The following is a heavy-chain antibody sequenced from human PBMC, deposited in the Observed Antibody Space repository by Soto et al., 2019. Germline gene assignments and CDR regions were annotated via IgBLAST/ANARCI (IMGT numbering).Heavy chain of an antibody. J-gene: IGHJ4*02. D-gene: IGHD6-13*01. CDR3: ARPPRGIAAFYFDY. V-gene: IGHV2-5*01. CDR2: IYWNDDK. CDR1: GFSLRTSGVG. Sequence: SGPTLVNPTQTLTLTCTFSGFSLRTSGVGVDWIRQPPGQALEWLALIYWNDDKRYSPSLKSRLTITKDTSKNQVVLTVSNMDPVDTATYYCARPPRGIAAFYFDYWGQGTLVTVSS.